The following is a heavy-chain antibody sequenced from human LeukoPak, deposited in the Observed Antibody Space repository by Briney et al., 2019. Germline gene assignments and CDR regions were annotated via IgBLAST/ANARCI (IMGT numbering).Heavy chain of an antibody. CDR1: GGSISGYY. D-gene: IGHD6-19*01. CDR2: IYYSRST. V-gene: IGHV4-59*01. J-gene: IGHJ6*03. Sequence: TSETLSLTCTVSGGSISGYYWSWIRQPPGKGLVWIGHIYYSRSTNYNSSLKSRVTISVDTSKNQFSLNLSSVTAADTAVYYCARVKEESGSGWYGGYYYYMDVWGKGTTVTVSS. CDR3: ARVKEESGSGWYGGYYYYMDV.